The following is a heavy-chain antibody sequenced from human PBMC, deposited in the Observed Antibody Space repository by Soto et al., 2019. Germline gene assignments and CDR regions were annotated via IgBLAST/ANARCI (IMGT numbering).Heavy chain of an antibody. CDR1: GFNFSSYV. V-gene: IGHV3-33*01. CDR3: ARDGQWLPRDGLRSSYYVVY. J-gene: IGHJ4*01. CDR2: IWYDGGNK. D-gene: IGHD6-19*01. Sequence: QVQLVESGGGVVQPGRSLRLSCAASGFNFSSYVMHWVRQAPGKGLEWVAVIWYDGGNKYYADSVKGRFTISRDNSKNTLYLHMNSVRAEDKAVYYCARDGQWLPRDGLRSSYYVVYWGDGTLVTVSS.